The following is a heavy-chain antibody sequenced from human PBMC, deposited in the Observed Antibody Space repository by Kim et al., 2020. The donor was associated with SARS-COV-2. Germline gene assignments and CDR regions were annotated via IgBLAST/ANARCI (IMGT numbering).Heavy chain of an antibody. Sequence: SETLSLTCTVSGGSISSYYWSWIRQPPGKGLEWIGYIYYSGSTNYNPSLKSRVTTSVDTSKNQFSLKLSSVTAADTAVYYCAHGRFGGRLGWFDPWGQGTLVTVSS. CDR3: AHGRFGGRLGWFDP. D-gene: IGHD3-10*01. CDR1: GGSISSYY. V-gene: IGHV4-59*01. CDR2: IYYSGST. J-gene: IGHJ5*02.